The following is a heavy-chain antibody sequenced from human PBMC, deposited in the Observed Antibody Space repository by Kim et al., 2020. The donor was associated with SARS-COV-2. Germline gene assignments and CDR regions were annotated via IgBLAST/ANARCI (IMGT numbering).Heavy chain of an antibody. D-gene: IGHD6-19*01. CDR1: GYSFVSYS. CDR3: ARESPNSSGWYRELYF. CDR2: INAGNGNT. Sequence: ASVKVSCKASGYSFVSYSMNWIRQAPGQRLEWMGRINAGNGNTKYSQKFQDRVTITSDTSANAVYVELSSLTPADTAGYYCARESPNSSGWYRELYFWGR. J-gene: IGHJ2*01. V-gene: IGHV1-3*01.